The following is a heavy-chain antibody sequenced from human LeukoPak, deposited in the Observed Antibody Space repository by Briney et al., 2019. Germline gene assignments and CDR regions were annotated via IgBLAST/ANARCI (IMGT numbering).Heavy chain of an antibody. CDR2: INPNSGGT. V-gene: IGHV1-2*02. J-gene: IGHJ5*02. D-gene: IGHD3-22*01. CDR1: GYTFTGYY. CDR3: ARDSGFPPKSQARNQIVVVIAHNWFDP. Sequence: APVKVSCKASGYTFTGYYMHWVRQAPGQGLEWMGWINPNSGGTNYAQKFQGRVTMTRDTSISTAYMELSRLRSDDTAVYYCARDSGFPPKSQARNQIVVVIAHNWFDPWGQGTLVTVSS.